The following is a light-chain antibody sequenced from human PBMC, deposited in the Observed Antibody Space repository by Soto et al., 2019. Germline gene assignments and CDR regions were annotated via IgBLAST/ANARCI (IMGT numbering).Light chain of an antibody. V-gene: IGKV3-20*01. CDR2: GAS. CDR3: QQYSNSPRVN. CDR1: QVVTGDY. J-gene: IGKJ4*01. Sequence: YTHSPFTLFFSPQDRATLCFRASQVVTGDYLAWYPQKPGQAPRRRIYGASIRATGIPDRFSGSGSGTDFTLTISRLEPEDVAMYHCQQYSNSPRVNFGEGTKVDIK.